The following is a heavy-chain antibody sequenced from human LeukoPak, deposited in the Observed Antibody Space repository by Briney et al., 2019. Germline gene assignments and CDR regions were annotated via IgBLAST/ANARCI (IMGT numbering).Heavy chain of an antibody. Sequence: GGSLRLSCAASGLTVSTNFMSWVRQAPGKGLDYVSLIYSGGNTYYADSVKGRFTISRDNSKNTLYLQMNSLRAEDTAVYYCASGSPSDYWGQGTLVTVSS. V-gene: IGHV3-53*01. D-gene: IGHD1-26*01. CDR2: IYSGGNT. J-gene: IGHJ4*02. CDR3: ASGSPSDY. CDR1: GLTVSTNF.